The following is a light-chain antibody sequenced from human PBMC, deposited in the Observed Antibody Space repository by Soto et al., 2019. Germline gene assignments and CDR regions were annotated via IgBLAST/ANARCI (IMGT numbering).Light chain of an antibody. CDR1: SSDVGGYNY. CDR2: EVS. J-gene: IGLJ2*01. Sequence: QSALTQPPSASGSPGQSVTISCTGTSSDVGGYNYVSWYQQHPGKAPKLMISEVSKRPSGVPDRFSGSKSGNTAYLTVSGLKAEDEADYYCSSFAGNNNLVFGGGTKLTVL. V-gene: IGLV2-8*01. CDR3: SSFAGNNNLV.